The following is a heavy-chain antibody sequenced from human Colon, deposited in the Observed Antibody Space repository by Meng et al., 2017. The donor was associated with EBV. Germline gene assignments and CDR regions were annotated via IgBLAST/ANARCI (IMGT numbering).Heavy chain of an antibody. CDR2: IIHGGSP. V-gene: IGHV4-34*12. J-gene: IGHJ4*02. Sequence: QLQRQQCGAALLQPSETLSLPCAVSGGPPSGSYWNCIRQPPGKGLEWIGEIIHGGSPSYNPSLKSRVTISIDTSKNQLSLMLSSVTAADTAVYYRARRPTGIDYWGQGTLVTVSS. CDR1: GGPPSGSY. D-gene: IGHD2-8*02. CDR3: ARRPTGIDY.